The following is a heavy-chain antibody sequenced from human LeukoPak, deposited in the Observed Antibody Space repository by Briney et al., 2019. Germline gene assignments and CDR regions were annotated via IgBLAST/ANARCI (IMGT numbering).Heavy chain of an antibody. CDR1: GFTFSTSA. Sequence: GGSLRLSCAASGFTFSTSAMTWVRQAPGKGLEWVSAISGSGGSTYYADSVKGRFTISRDNSKNTLYLQMSSLRDEDTAVYYCARDSQAGSYYLYYFEYWGQGTLATVSS. CDR3: ARDSQAGSYYLYYFEY. J-gene: IGHJ4*02. V-gene: IGHV3-23*01. D-gene: IGHD3-10*01. CDR2: ISGSGGST.